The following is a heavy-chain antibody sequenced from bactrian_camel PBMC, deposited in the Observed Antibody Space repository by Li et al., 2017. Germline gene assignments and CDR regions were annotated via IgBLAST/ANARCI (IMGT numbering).Heavy chain of an antibody. CDR3: ATASWGLLPDTY. D-gene: IGHD1*01. V-gene: IGHV3S53*01. CDR2: IDSDGET. Sequence: HVQLVESGGGSAQAGGSLRLSCAARTGTFRSACMGWIRQVSGKEREGVASIDSDGETTYTDSVKGRFTISRDNAKNSVYLQMNSLKTEDTATYYCATASWGLLPDTYWGQGTQVTVS. J-gene: IGHJ4*01. CDR1: TGTFRSAC.